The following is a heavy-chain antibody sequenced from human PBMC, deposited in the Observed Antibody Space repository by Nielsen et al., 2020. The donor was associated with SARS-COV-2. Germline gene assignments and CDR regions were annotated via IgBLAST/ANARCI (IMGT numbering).Heavy chain of an antibody. J-gene: IGHJ4*02. V-gene: IGHV3-30*18. CDR2: ISYDGSAQ. CDR3: VKDGAYYGVRGVVHFGY. D-gene: IGHD3-10*01. Sequence: GGSLRLSCAASGFTFSRFGMHWVRQTPGKGLEWVAYISYDGSAQYYEDSLKGRFTISRDNSKNILYLQMNNLRAEDTAVYYCVKDGAYYGVRGVVHFGYGGRGTVVTVSS. CDR1: GFTFSRFG.